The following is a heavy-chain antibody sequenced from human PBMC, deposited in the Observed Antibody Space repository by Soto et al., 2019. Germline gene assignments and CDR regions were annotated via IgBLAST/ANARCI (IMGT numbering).Heavy chain of an antibody. J-gene: IGHJ6*02. CDR1: GFTFSSYA. CDR2: ISGSGDNT. CDR3: AKDRDGAAAGPTKFYGMDV. D-gene: IGHD6-13*01. V-gene: IGHV3-23*01. Sequence: EVQLLESGGSLVQPGGSLRLSCAASGFTFSSYAMSWVRQAPGKGLEWVSVISGSGDNTYYADSVRGRFTISRDNSKNTLYLQMNSLRAEDTAVYYCAKDRDGAAAGPTKFYGMDVWGQGTTVTVSS.